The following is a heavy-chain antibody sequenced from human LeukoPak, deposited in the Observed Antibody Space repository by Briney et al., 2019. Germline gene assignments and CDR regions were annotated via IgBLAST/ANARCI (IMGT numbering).Heavy chain of an antibody. CDR2: FDPEDGET. D-gene: IGHD5-24*01. Sequence: ASVKVSCKVSGYTLTELSMHWVRQAPGKGLEWMGGFDPEDGETIYAQKFQGRVTMTEDTSTDTAYMELGSLRSEDTAVYYCATNRDGYNYPTLFDYWGQGTLVTVSS. CDR3: ATNRDGYNYPTLFDY. V-gene: IGHV1-24*01. J-gene: IGHJ4*02. CDR1: GYTLTELS.